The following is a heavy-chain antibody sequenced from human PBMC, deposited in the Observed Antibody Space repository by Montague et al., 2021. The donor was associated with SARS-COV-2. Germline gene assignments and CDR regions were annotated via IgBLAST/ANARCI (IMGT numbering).Heavy chain of an antibody. CDR1: GFSLSTSGLC. Sequence: PALVKPTQTLTLTCTFSGFSLSTSGLCVSWIHQPPGKVLEWLALIDWDDDKYYSTSLKTRLTISKDTSKNQVVLTTTIMDPVDTATYYCARIRDYDILTGSYYGFDYWGQGTLVTVSS. CDR2: IDWDDDK. D-gene: IGHD3-9*01. CDR3: ARIRDYDILTGSYYGFDY. V-gene: IGHV2-70*01. J-gene: IGHJ4*02.